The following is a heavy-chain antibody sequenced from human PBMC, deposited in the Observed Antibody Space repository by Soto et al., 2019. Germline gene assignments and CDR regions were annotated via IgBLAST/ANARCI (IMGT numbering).Heavy chain of an antibody. Sequence: SVTLSLTCIVSGGSVSSGSYYWSCIRQPPGKGLEWIGYIYYSGSTNYNPSLKSRVTISVDTSKNQFSLKLSSVTAADTAVYYCARGEGYETKAHPQYYYYYYGMDVWGQGTTVTVSS. D-gene: IGHD2-2*01. V-gene: IGHV4-61*01. CDR2: IYYSGST. J-gene: IGHJ6*02. CDR3: ARGEGYETKAHPQYYYYYYGMDV. CDR1: GGSVSSGSYY.